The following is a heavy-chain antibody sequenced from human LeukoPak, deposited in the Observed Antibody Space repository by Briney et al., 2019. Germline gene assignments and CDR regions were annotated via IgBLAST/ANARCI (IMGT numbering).Heavy chain of an antibody. V-gene: IGHV4-4*09. J-gene: IGHJ5*02. Sequence: SETLSLTCIVSGGSINNYYWSWIRQPPGKGLEWIGYIYSSGSTNYNPSLKSRLTISLDTSKNQFSLRLSSVTAADTAVYYCARQDRDTLSGGFDPWGQGTLVTVSS. CDR3: ARQDRDTLSGGFDP. CDR2: IYSSGST. CDR1: GGSINNYY. D-gene: IGHD3-10*01.